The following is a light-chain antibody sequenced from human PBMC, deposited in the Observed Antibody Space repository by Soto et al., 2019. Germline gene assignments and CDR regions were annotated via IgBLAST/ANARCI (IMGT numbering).Light chain of an antibody. V-gene: IGKV1-33*01. CDR3: QQYEDLPT. CDR2: DAS. CDR1: QNINNY. Sequence: VHMTQSTSSLSASVGNRVTITCQASQNINNYLNWYQQKPGRAPKLLIYDASNLEAGVPSRFRGSGSGTDSTFTISRLKPEDIATYYCQQYEDLPTFGQGTRLEIK. J-gene: IGKJ5*01.